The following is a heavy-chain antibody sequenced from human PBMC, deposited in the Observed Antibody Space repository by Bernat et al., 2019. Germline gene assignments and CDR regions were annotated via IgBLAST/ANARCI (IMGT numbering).Heavy chain of an antibody. Sequence: QVQLQESGPGLVKPSETLSLTCTVSGGSISSYYWSWIRQPPGKGLEWIGYIYYSGSTNYNPSLKSRVTISVDTSKNQFSLKLSSVTAADTAVYYCARDQHYYYGMDVWGQGTTVTVSS. CDR2: IYYSGST. V-gene: IGHV4-59*01. CDR3: ARDQHYYYGMDV. J-gene: IGHJ6*02. CDR1: GGSISSYY.